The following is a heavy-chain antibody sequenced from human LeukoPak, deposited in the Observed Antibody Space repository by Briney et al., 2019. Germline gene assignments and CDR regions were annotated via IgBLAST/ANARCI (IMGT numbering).Heavy chain of an antibody. D-gene: IGHD3-10*01. Sequence: GGSLRLSCAASGFTFDDYAMHWVRQAPGKGLEWVSLISWDGGSTYYADSAKGRFTISRDNSKNSLYLQMNSLIAEDTALYYCVKDVGSGSYYKGNWFDPWGQGTLVTVSS. V-gene: IGHV3-43D*04. CDR1: GFTFDDYA. CDR3: VKDVGSGSYYKGNWFDP. J-gene: IGHJ5*02. CDR2: ISWDGGST.